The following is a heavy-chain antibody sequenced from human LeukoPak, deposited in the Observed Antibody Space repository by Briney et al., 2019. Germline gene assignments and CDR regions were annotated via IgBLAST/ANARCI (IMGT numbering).Heavy chain of an antibody. D-gene: IGHD5-18*01. V-gene: IGHV1-2*02. CDR2: INPNSGGT. Sequence: ASVKVSCKASGYTFTGYYMHWVRQAPGQGLEWMGWINPNSGGTNYAQKFQGRVTMTRDTSISTAYMELSRLRSDDTAVYYCARDVDTAMVTDYWGQETLVTVSS. CDR1: GYTFTGYY. J-gene: IGHJ4*02. CDR3: ARDVDTAMVTDY.